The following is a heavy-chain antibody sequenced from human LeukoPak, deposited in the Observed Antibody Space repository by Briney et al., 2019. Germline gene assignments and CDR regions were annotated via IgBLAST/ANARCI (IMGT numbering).Heavy chain of an antibody. V-gene: IGHV4-34*01. Sequence: PSETLSLTCAVYGGSFSAYYWNWIRQPPGKGLEWIGEINHSRSTNYNPSLKSRVTLSVDTSKNQFSLRLSSVTAADTGVYYCARGYCSDERCPVFPSWGQGTLVTVSS. J-gene: IGHJ5*02. D-gene: IGHD2-15*01. CDR2: INHSRST. CDR3: ARGYCSDERCPVFPS. CDR1: GGSFSAYY.